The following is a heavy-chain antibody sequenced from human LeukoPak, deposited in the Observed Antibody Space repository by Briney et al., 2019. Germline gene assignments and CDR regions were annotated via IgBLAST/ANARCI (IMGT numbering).Heavy chain of an antibody. CDR1: GFVFSSAW. D-gene: IGHD6-19*01. J-gene: IGHJ3*02. CDR2: IKNKTNGGTT. V-gene: IGHV3-15*01. Sequence: PGGSLRLSCAASGFVFSSAWMTWVRQAPGKGLEWVGHIKNKTNGGTTDYAAPVKGRFIISRDDSKNTLYLQMNSLRTEDTAVYYCARPKYSSGWYASDIWGQGTMVTVSS. CDR3: ARPKYSSGWYASDI.